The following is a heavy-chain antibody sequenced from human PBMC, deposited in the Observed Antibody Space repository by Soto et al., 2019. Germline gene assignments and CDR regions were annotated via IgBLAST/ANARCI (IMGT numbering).Heavy chain of an antibody. Sequence: QVQLVQAGAEVKKPGASVEVSCKASGYTFSSYAMHWVRQAPGQRLEWMGWINAGYGNTKYSQKFQGRVTITRDTSASTAYMELSSLRSEDTAVYYCARDIGPRAFDIWGQGTMVTVSS. D-gene: IGHD3-16*02. J-gene: IGHJ3*02. CDR3: ARDIGPRAFDI. CDR2: INAGYGNT. CDR1: GYTFSSYA. V-gene: IGHV1-3*01.